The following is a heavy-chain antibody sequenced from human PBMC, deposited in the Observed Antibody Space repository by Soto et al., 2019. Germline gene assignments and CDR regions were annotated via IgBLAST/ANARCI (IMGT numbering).Heavy chain of an antibody. CDR1: RGSFNAYS. J-gene: IGHJ6*02. CDR2: IDHSGST. CDR3: ERGLRYYGMDV. Sequence: SETLSLTCAVHRGSFNAYSWTWIRQPPGKGLEWIGEIDHSGSTTYNPSLKSRIIMSVDTSKNQFSLNVSSMTAADTAVYYCERGLRYYGMDVWGQGTTVTVSS. V-gene: IGHV4-34*01.